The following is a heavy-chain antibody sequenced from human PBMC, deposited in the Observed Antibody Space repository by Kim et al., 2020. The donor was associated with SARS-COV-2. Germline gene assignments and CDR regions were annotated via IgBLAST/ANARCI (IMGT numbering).Heavy chain of an antibody. CDR3: AREISAWEQQLVVRYFDY. CDR2: ISSSSSYI. V-gene: IGHV3-21*01. D-gene: IGHD6-13*01. Sequence: GGSLRLSCAASGFTFSSYSMNWVRQAPGKGLEWVSSISSSSSYIYYADSVKGRFTISRDNAKNSLYLQMNSLRAEDTAVYYCAREISAWEQQLVVRYFDYWGQGTLVTVSS. CDR1: GFTFSSYS. J-gene: IGHJ4*02.